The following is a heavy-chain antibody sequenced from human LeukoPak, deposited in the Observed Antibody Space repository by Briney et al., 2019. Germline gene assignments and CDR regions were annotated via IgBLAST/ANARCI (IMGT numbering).Heavy chain of an antibody. Sequence: SETLSLTCTVSGGSISSYYRSWIRQPPGKGLEWIGYIYYSGSTNYNPSLKSRVTISVDTSKNQFSLKLSSVTAADTAVYYCARVRGATGWYFDLWGRGTLVTVSS. V-gene: IGHV4-59*01. J-gene: IGHJ2*01. D-gene: IGHD1-26*01. CDR3: ARVRGATGWYFDL. CDR2: IYYSGST. CDR1: GGSISSYY.